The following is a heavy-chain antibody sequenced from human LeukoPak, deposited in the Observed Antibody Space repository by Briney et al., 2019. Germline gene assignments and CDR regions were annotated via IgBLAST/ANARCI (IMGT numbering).Heavy chain of an antibody. V-gene: IGHV3-48*02. Sequence: PGGSLRLSCAASGFAFNTYSMNWVRQAPGKGLEWVSSISSSTTTIYYADSVRGRFTIFRDNAKNSLFLQMNSLRDEDTAVYYCARDYYDSSGYYYFDYWGQGTLVTVSS. CDR2: ISSSTTTI. CDR3: ARDYYDSSGYYYFDY. CDR1: GFAFNTYS. J-gene: IGHJ4*02. D-gene: IGHD3-22*01.